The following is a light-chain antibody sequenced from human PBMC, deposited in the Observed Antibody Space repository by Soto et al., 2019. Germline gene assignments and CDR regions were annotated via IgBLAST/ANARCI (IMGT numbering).Light chain of an antibody. CDR1: QHIRNY. Sequence: IQMTQSPSSLSASIGDRVTITCRANQHIRNYVNWYHQRTGRAPSVLIFSASTLQSGVPSRFCGSRSWRDFSLIISSLEHEDFGTYFCQQRYSISGALTFGGGTKVDIK. J-gene: IGKJ4*01. V-gene: IGKV1-39*01. CDR2: SAS. CDR3: QQRYSISGALT.